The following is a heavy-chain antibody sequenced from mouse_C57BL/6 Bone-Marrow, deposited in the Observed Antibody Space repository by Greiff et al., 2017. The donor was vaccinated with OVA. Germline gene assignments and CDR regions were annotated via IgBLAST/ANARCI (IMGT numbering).Heavy chain of an antibody. CDR3: ARPRFDY. CDR2: IYPGDGDT. J-gene: IGHJ2*01. Sequence: VQLQQSGPELVKPGASVKISCKASGYAFSSSWMNWVKQRPGKGLEWIGRIYPGDGDTNYNGKFKGKATLTADKSSSTAYMQLRSLTSEDSAVYFCARPRFDYWGQGTTLTVSS. CDR1: GYAFSSSW. V-gene: IGHV1-82*01.